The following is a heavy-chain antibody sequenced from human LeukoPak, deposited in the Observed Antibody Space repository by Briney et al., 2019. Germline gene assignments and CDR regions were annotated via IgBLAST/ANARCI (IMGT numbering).Heavy chain of an antibody. Sequence: SETLSLTCTVSGGSISSYYWGWIRQPPGKGLEWIGSIYYSGSTYYNPSLKSRVAISVDTSRNQFSLKLISVTAADTAVYYCARVLPGTTRTRSGNFDSWGQGTLVTVSS. V-gene: IGHV4-39*01. J-gene: IGHJ4*02. CDR1: GGSISSYY. CDR2: IYYSGST. CDR3: ARVLPGTTRTRSGNFDS. D-gene: IGHD1-1*01.